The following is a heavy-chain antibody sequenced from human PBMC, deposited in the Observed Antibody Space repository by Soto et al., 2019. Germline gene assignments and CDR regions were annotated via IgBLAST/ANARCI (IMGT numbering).Heavy chain of an antibody. CDR1: GFTFSSYA. V-gene: IGHV3-30-3*01. CDR3: ARGGGGYDSSGWSVY. Sequence: QVQLVESGGGVVQPGRSLRLSCAASGFTFSSYAMHWVRQAPGKGLEWVAVISYDGSNKYYADSVKGRFTISRDNSKNTLYLQMKSLRAEDTAVDYCARGGGGYDSSGWSVYWGQGTLVTVSS. J-gene: IGHJ4*02. CDR2: ISYDGSNK. D-gene: IGHD3-22*01.